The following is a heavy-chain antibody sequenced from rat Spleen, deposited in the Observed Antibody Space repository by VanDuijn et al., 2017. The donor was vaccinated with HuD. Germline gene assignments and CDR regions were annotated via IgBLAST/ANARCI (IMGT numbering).Heavy chain of an antibody. CDR1: GFTFSDYY. CDR3: ARRSDNYFDY. V-gene: IGHV5-7*01. CDR2: ISYDGSST. J-gene: IGHJ2*01. Sequence: EVQLVESGGGLVQPGRSLKLSCAASGFTFSDYYMAWVRQAPTKGLEWVATISYDGSSTYYRDSVKGRFTISRDNAKSTLYLQMDSLRSEDTATYYCARRSDNYFDYWGQGVMVTVSS.